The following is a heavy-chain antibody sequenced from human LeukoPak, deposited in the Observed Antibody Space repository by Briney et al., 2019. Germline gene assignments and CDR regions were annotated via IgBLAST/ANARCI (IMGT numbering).Heavy chain of an antibody. V-gene: IGHV4-59*01. CDR3: ARGRQLVLNYYYYYMHV. Sequence: SETLSLTCTVSGGSISSYYWSWIRQPPGKGLEWIGYIYYSGSTNYNPSLKSRATISVDTSKNQFSLKLSSVTAADTAVYYCARGRQLVLNYYYYYMHVWGKGTTVTVSS. J-gene: IGHJ6*03. CDR1: GGSISSYY. CDR2: IYYSGST. D-gene: IGHD6-6*01.